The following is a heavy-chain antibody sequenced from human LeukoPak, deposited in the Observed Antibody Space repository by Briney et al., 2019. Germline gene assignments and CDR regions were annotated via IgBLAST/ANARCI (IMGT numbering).Heavy chain of an antibody. Sequence: PSETLSLTCAVYGGSFSGYYWAWIRQPPGKGLEWIGSIYYSGSTYYNPSLKSRVTISVDTSKNQFSLKLSSVTAADTAVYYCARDQDYYDSSGYYYWGQGTLVTVSS. D-gene: IGHD3-22*01. V-gene: IGHV4-34*01. CDR3: ARDQDYYDSSGYYY. J-gene: IGHJ4*02. CDR2: IYYSGST. CDR1: GGSFSGYY.